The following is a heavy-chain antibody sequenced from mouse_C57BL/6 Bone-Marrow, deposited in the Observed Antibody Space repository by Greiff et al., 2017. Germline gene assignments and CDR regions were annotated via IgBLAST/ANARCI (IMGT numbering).Heavy chain of an antibody. CDR2: IYPGSGNT. Sequence: QVQLQQSGAELVRPGASVKLSCKASGYTFTDYYINWVKQRPGQGLEWIARIYPGSGNTYYNEKFKGKATLTAEKSSSTAYMQLSSLTSEDSAVYVCARRRCFDYWGQGTTLTVSS. J-gene: IGHJ2*01. CDR1: GYTFTDYY. CDR3: ARRRCFDY. V-gene: IGHV1-76*01.